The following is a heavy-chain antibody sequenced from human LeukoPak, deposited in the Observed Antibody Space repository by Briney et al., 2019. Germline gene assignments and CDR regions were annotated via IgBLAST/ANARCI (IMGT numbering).Heavy chain of an antibody. D-gene: IGHD3-3*01. CDR1: GFTFSSYA. J-gene: IGHJ4*02. CDR3: AKAVFGVVRNYFDY. CDR2: ISGSGGST. Sequence: GSLRLSCAASGFTFSSYAMSWVRQAPGKGLEWVSAISGSGGSTYYADSVKGRFTISRDDSKNTLYLQMNSLRAEDTAVYYCAKAVFGVVRNYFDYWGQGTLVTVSS. V-gene: IGHV3-23*01.